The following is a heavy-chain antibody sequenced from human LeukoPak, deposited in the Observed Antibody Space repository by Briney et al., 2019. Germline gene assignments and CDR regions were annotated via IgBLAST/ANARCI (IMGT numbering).Heavy chain of an antibody. J-gene: IGHJ4*02. CDR1: GFTFSSYA. CDR2: IISNGGST. V-gene: IGHV3-64D*06. D-gene: IGHD5-18*01. CDR3: ARGGGYSYGPFDY. Sequence: GGSLRLSCSASGFTFSSYAMQWVRQAPGKGLEYVSAIISNGGSTHYADSVKGRFTISRDNSKNTLYLQMSSLRVEDTAVYSCARGGGYSYGPFDYWGQGTLVTVSS.